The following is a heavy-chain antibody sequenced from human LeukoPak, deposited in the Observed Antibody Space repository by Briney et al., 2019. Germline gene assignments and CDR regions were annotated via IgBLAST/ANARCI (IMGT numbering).Heavy chain of an antibody. CDR1: GYTFTSYG. D-gene: IGHD3-3*01. CDR3: ARDKHTSFGVVIALFDY. Sequence: ASVTVSCTASGYTFTSYGISWVRQAPGQGLEWMGWISAYNGNTNYAQKLQGRVSITTDTSTSTAYLELRSLRSDDTAVYYCARDKHTSFGVVIALFDYWGQGTLVTVSS. J-gene: IGHJ4*02. V-gene: IGHV1-18*01. CDR2: ISAYNGNT.